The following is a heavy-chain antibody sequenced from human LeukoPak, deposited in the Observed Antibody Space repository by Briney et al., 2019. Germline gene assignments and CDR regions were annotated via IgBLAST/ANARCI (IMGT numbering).Heavy chain of an antibody. CDR1: GYTFTEYY. CDR3: ARGPRRAFDY. CDR2: LNPDSGGT. J-gene: IGHJ4*02. V-gene: IGHV1-2*02. Sequence: ASVKVSCKASGYTFTEYYVHWVRQAPGQGLEWMGWLNPDSGGTNYAQKSEGRVTFTTDTSISTAYMEVNNVTSDDTAFYYCARGPRRAFDYWGQGTLVTVS.